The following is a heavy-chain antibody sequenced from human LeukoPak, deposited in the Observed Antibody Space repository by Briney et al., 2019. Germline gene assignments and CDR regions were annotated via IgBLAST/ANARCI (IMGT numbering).Heavy chain of an antibody. J-gene: IGHJ4*02. Sequence: PSETLSLTCAVYGGSFNDYYWSWIRQPPGKGLEWIGEINHSGSTNYNPSLKSRVTISVDTSKSQFSLKLSSVTAADTAVYYCTSRNYYDSSGYYYFDYWGRGTLVTVSS. V-gene: IGHV4-34*01. CDR3: TSRNYYDSSGYYYFDY. D-gene: IGHD3-22*01. CDR2: INHSGST. CDR1: GGSFNDYY.